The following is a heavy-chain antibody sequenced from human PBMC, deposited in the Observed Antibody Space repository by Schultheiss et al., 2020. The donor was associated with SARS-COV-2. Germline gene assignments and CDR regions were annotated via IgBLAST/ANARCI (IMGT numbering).Heavy chain of an antibody. Sequence: GGSLRLSCAASGFTFSSYAMSWVRQAPGKGLEWVGRIKSKANSYATEYAASVKGRFTISRDDSKNTAYLQMNSLKTEDTAVYYCTSWTYYYDSSGYSDPFDYWGQGTLVTVSS. J-gene: IGHJ4*02. D-gene: IGHD3-22*01. CDR3: TSWTYYYDSSGYSDPFDY. V-gene: IGHV3-73*01. CDR2: IKSKANSYAT. CDR1: GFTFSSYA.